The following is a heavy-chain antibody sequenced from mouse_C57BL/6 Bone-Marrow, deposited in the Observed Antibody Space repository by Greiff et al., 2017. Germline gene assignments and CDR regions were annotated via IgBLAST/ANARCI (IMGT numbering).Heavy chain of an antibody. CDR2: ISSGGSYT. D-gene: IGHD3-3*01. Sequence: EVKLVESGGDLVKPGGSLKLSCAASGFTFSSYGMSWVRQTPDKRLEWVATISSGGSYTYYQDSVKGRFTISTDNAKNTLYLQMSSLKSEDTSMYYCSRHRAPYFDYWGQGTTLTVSS. J-gene: IGHJ2*01. CDR3: SRHRAPYFDY. CDR1: GFTFSSYG. V-gene: IGHV5-6*02.